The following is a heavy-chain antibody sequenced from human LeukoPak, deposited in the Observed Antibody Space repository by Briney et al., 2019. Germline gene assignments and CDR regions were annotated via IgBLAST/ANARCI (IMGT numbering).Heavy chain of an antibody. Sequence: GGSLRLSCAATGFTFSRYGVHWVRQAPGKGLESVAVIWYDGNNRYYTDSVKGRFTISRDNSKNTLYLQMNSLRAEDTAIYYCAKAPAPYYYYYGMDVWGQGTAVTVSS. V-gene: IGHV3-33*03. J-gene: IGHJ6*02. CDR2: IWYDGNNR. CDR3: AKAPAPYYYYYGMDV. CDR1: GFTFSRYG.